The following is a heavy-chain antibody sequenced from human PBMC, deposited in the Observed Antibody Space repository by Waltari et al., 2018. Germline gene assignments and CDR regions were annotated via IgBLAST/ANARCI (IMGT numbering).Heavy chain of an antibody. V-gene: IGHV3-74*01. Sequence: EVQLVESGGGLVQPGGSLRLSCVASGFTLSSYWMHWVRQAPGKGLVWVSRIKSDVSSTTYADSVKGRFTISRDNARNTLYLQMNSLRAEDTAVYYCARGGDSSGYYSFDYWGQGNLVTVSS. J-gene: IGHJ4*02. D-gene: IGHD3-22*01. CDR1: GFTLSSYW. CDR3: ARGGDSSGYYSFDY. CDR2: IKSDVSST.